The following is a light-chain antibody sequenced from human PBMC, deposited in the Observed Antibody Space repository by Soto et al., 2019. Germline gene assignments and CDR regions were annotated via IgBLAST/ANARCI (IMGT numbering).Light chain of an antibody. Sequence: QSALTQPRSVSGSTGQSVTISCTGTSSDVGGYNDVSWYQQHPGKAPKLMIYDVSKRPSGVPDRFSGSKSGNTASLTISGLQAEDEADYYCCSYAGTYNYVFGTGTKLTVL. CDR3: CSYAGTYNYV. J-gene: IGLJ1*01. CDR2: DVS. CDR1: SSDVGGYND. V-gene: IGLV2-11*01.